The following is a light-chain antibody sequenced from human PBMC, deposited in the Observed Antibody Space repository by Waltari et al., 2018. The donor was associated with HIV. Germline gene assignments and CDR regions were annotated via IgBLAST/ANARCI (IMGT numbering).Light chain of an antibody. J-gene: IGLJ1*01. CDR1: SSDVGGYKY. Sequence: QSALTQPASVSGSPGHSITISCTGTSSDVGGYKYVSWYQQHPGKAPKLMIYDVSNRPSGVSNRFSGSKSGNTASLTISGLQAEDEADYYCSSYTSSSTYVFGTGTKVTVL. CDR2: DVS. V-gene: IGLV2-14*03. CDR3: SSYTSSSTYV.